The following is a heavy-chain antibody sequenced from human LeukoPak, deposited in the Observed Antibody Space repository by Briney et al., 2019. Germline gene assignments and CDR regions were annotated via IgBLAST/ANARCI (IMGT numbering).Heavy chain of an antibody. CDR2: INHSGST. J-gene: IGHJ3*02. Sequence: SETLSLTCAVYGGSFSGYYWSWIRQPPGKGLEWIGEINHSGSTNYNPSLKSRVTISVDTSKNQFSLKLSSVTAADTAVYYCARIGTIWFGDDAFDIWGQGTMVTVSS. D-gene: IGHD3-10*01. CDR1: GGSFSGYY. V-gene: IGHV4-34*01. CDR3: ARIGTIWFGDDAFDI.